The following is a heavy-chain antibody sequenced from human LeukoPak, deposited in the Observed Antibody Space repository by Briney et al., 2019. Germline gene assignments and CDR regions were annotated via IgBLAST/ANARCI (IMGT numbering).Heavy chain of an antibody. D-gene: IGHD3-10*01. CDR2: ISYDGSNK. V-gene: IGHV3-30*03. CDR3: ASQTLWFDLHYYYYGMDV. Sequence: PGGSLRLSCAASGFTFSSYGMHWVRQAPGKGLEWVAVISYDGSNKYYADSVKGRFTISRDNAKNTLYLQMNSLRAEDTAVYYCASQTLWFDLHYYYYGMDVWGKGTTVTVSS. J-gene: IGHJ6*04. CDR1: GFTFSSYG.